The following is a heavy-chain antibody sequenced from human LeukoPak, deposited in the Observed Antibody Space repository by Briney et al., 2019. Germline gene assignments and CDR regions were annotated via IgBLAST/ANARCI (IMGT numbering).Heavy chain of an antibody. CDR1: GFTFNTYA. J-gene: IGHJ6*03. Sequence: PGGTLRLSCAASGFTFNTYAMSWVRQAPGKGLEWVSAISGSGGSTYYADSVKGRFTISRDNSKNTLYLQMNSLRAEDTAVYYCAKARPMVRGPMDVWGKGTTITVSS. D-gene: IGHD3-10*01. V-gene: IGHV3-23*01. CDR2: ISGSGGST. CDR3: AKARPMVRGPMDV.